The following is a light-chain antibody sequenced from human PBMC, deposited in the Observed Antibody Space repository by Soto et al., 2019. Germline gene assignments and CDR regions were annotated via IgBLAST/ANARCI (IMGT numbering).Light chain of an antibody. CDR1: SSNIGAGYD. V-gene: IGLV1-40*01. CDR3: QSYDSSLSGSV. CDR2: GNS. Sequence: QSVLTQPPSVSGAPGQRVTISCTGSSSNIGAGYDVHWYQQLPGTAPKLLIYGNSNRPSGVPDRFSGSKSGTSASLAITGLQAEYEADYDCQSYDSSLSGSVFGGGTKLPVL. J-gene: IGLJ3*02.